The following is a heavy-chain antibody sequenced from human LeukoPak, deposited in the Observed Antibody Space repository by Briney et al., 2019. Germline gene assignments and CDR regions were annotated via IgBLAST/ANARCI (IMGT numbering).Heavy chain of an antibody. V-gene: IGHV3-7*01. D-gene: IGHD3-22*01. CDR1: GFTFNSYW. Sequence: GGSLRLSCAASGFTFNSYWMSWVRQAPGKGLEWVANIKRDGSEKYYVGSVKGRFTISRDNAENSLYLQMNSLRAEDTAVYYCARDGRHSSGFNYYYYYYMDVWGKGTTVTVSS. J-gene: IGHJ6*03. CDR2: IKRDGSEK. CDR3: ARDGRHSSGFNYYYYYYMDV.